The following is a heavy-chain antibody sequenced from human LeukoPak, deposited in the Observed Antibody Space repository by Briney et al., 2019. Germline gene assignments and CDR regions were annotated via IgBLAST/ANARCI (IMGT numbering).Heavy chain of an antibody. Sequence: GASVKVSCKASGYTFTGYYMHWVRQAPGQGLEWMGWINPNSGGTNYAQKFQGRVTMTRDTSTSTVYMELSSLRSEDTAVYYCARVFIAAAELDYWGQGTLVTVSS. V-gene: IGHV1-2*02. J-gene: IGHJ4*02. CDR2: INPNSGGT. CDR3: ARVFIAAAELDY. D-gene: IGHD6-13*01. CDR1: GYTFTGYY.